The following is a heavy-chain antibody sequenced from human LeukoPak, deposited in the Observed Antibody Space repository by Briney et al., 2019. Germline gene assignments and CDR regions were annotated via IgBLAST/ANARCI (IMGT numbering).Heavy chain of an antibody. Sequence: GGSLRLSCAASGFTFSSYSMNWFRQAPGKGLEWVSYISSSSSTIYYADSVKGRFTISRDNAKNALYLQMNGLRDEDTAVYYCAREIVATTYYFDHWGQGTLVTVSS. CDR1: GFTFSSYS. V-gene: IGHV3-48*02. CDR2: ISSSSSTI. J-gene: IGHJ4*02. D-gene: IGHD5-12*01. CDR3: AREIVATTYYFDH.